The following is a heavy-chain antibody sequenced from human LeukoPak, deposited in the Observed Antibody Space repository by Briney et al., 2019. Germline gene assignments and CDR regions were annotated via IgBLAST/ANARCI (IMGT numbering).Heavy chain of an antibody. V-gene: IGHV3-11*01. Sequence: GGSLRLSCVASGFTFSDYYMSWIRQAPGKGLEWVSYISSSGSTIYYADSVKGRFTISRDNAKNSLYLQMNSLRAEDTAVYYCARAILLWFGELSLSGMDAWGQGTTVTVSS. CDR2: ISSSGSTI. J-gene: IGHJ6*02. D-gene: IGHD3-10*01. CDR1: GFTFSDYY. CDR3: ARAILLWFGELSLSGMDA.